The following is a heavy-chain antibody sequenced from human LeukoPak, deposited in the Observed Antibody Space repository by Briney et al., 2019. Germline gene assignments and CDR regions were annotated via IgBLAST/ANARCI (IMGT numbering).Heavy chain of an antibody. CDR1: RCTFSNYD. J-gene: IGHJ4*02. D-gene: IGHD3-22*01. CDR3: ARGRGYYFDY. Sequence: GGSLRLFCAASRCTFSNYDMLWVRQVIGKGLEWVSLIGTAGVTFFPGSVKGRFTISRENAKNSLYLQMNSLRAGDTAVYYCARGRGYYFDYWGQGTLVTVSS. CDR2: IGTAGVT. V-gene: IGHV3-13*01.